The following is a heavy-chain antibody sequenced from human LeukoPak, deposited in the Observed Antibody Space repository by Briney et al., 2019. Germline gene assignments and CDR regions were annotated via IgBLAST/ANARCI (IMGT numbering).Heavy chain of an antibody. CDR2: INHSGST. Sequence: SETLSLTCAAYGGSFSGYYWSLIRQPPGKGLEWIGEINHSGSTNYNPSLKSRVTISVDTSKNQFSLKLSSVTAADTAVYYCARTGVVVPAAIYYYYYYMDVWGKGTTVTVSS. CDR3: ARTGVVVPAAIYYYYYYMDV. J-gene: IGHJ6*03. CDR1: GGSFSGYY. D-gene: IGHD2-2*01. V-gene: IGHV4-34*01.